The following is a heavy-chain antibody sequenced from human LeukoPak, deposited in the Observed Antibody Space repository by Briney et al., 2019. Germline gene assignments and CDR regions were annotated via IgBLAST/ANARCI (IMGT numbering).Heavy chain of an antibody. CDR1: GFTFSSYD. Sequence: GGSLRLSCAASGFTFSSYDMHWVRQATGKGLEWVSAIGTAGDTYYPGSVKGRFTISRENAKNSLYLQMNSLRAGDTAVYYCARETETRGSFDIWGQGTMVTVSS. J-gene: IGHJ3*02. CDR2: IGTAGDT. CDR3: ARETETRGSFDI. V-gene: IGHV3-13*01. D-gene: IGHD3-10*01.